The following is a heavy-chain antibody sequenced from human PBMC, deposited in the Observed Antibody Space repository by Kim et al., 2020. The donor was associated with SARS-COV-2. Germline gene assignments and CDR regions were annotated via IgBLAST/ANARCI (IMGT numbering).Heavy chain of an antibody. CDR3: AFGTTHLNAYYFDY. J-gene: IGHJ4*02. CDR1: GYTFTSYA. D-gene: IGHD1-7*01. Sequence: ASVKVSCKASGYTFTSYAMHWVRQAPGQRLEWMGWINAGNGNTKYSQKFQGRVTITRDTSASTAYMELSSLRSEDTAVYYCAFGTTHLNAYYFDYWGQGTLVTVSP. CDR2: INAGNGNT. V-gene: IGHV1-3*01.